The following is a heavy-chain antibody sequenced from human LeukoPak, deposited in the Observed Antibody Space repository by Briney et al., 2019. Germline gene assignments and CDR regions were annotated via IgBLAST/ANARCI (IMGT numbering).Heavy chain of an antibody. CDR1: GGSTSSYY. CDR3: ARDTRGRWLQLDY. V-gene: IGHV4-59*01. J-gene: IGHJ4*02. Sequence: SETLSLTCTVSGGSTSSYYWSWIRQPPGKGLEWIGYIYYSGSTNYNPSLKSRVTISVDTSKNQFSLKLSSVTAADTAVYYCARDTRGRWLQLDYWGQGTLVTVSS. D-gene: IGHD5-24*01. CDR2: IYYSGST.